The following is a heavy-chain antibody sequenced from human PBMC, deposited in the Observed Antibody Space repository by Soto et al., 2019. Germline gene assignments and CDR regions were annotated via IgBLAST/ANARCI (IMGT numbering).Heavy chain of an antibody. CDR3: AKDRRDTAMVSFDY. CDR2: INPGNGNT. D-gene: IGHD5-18*01. J-gene: IGHJ4*02. Sequence: ASVKVSCKASGYTFPRYAMNWVRQAPGQSPEWMGWINPGNGNTKYSQRFQGRVTITRDTSASTAYMELSSLTSEDTAVYYCAKDRRDTAMVSFDYWGQGTLVTVSS. V-gene: IGHV1-3*01. CDR1: GYTFPRYA.